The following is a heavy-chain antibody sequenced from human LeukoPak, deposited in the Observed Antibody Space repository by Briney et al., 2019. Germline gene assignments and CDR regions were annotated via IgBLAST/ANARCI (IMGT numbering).Heavy chain of an antibody. Sequence: SGTLSLTCSVSGGSITSHNYYWGWIRQPPGKELEWVGSIYYTGSTYYNPSFQGRVTISIDTSKNHFSLDLSSVTAADTAVYYCARDVGLWFGELLGDAFDVWGQGTMVTVSS. D-gene: IGHD3-10*01. V-gene: IGHV4-39*07. CDR2: IYYTGST. J-gene: IGHJ3*01. CDR3: ARDVGLWFGELLGDAFDV. CDR1: GGSITSHNYY.